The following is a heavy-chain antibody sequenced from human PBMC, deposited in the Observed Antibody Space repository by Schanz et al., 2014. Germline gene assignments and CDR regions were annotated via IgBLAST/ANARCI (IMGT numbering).Heavy chain of an antibody. CDR1: GFTFFGSFA. D-gene: IGHD3-9*01. CDR3: AKHVRSLTGNDY. Sequence: EVQLLESGGGLVQPGGSLRLSCVASGFTFFGSFAMSWVRQAPGKGLEWVSRMIGSGSSVFYADSVKGRFTISRDNSKNTLYLQMNSLRAEDTAVYYCAKHVRSLTGNDYWGQGTLVTVSS. CDR2: MIGSGSSV. V-gene: IGHV3-23*01. J-gene: IGHJ4*02.